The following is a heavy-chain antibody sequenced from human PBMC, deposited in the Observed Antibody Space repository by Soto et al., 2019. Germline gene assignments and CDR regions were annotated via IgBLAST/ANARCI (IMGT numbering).Heavy chain of an antibody. CDR1: GGSISSGGYY. CDR3: ANSGGSSDDGMDV. D-gene: IGHD2-15*01. CDR2: IYYSGST. J-gene: IGHJ6*02. Sequence: QVQLQESGPGLVKPSQTLSLTCTVSGGSISSGGYYWSWIRQHPGKGLEWIGYIYYSGSTYYNPSHHSRVTISVDTSKNQVSLKLSSVTAADPAVYYCANSGGSSDDGMDVWGQGTTVTVSS. V-gene: IGHV4-31*03.